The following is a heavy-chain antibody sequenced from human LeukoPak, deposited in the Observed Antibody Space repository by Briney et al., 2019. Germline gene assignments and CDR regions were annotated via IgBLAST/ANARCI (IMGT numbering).Heavy chain of an antibody. CDR1: GFTFSSYA. Sequence: GGSLRLSCAASGFTFSSYAMSWVRQAPGKGLEWVSSISSSSSYIYYADSVKGRFTISRDNAKNSLYLQMNSLRAEDTAVYYCARDSGSYYFESLYFDYWGQGTLVTVSS. CDR3: ARDSGSYYFESLYFDY. D-gene: IGHD1-26*01. CDR2: ISSSSSYI. V-gene: IGHV3-21*01. J-gene: IGHJ4*02.